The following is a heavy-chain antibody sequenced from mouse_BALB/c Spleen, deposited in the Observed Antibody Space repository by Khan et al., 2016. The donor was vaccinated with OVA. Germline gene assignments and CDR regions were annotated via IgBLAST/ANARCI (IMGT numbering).Heavy chain of an antibody. D-gene: IGHD1-3*01. CDR3: KSGGGGNRFAY. CDR1: GYTFTDFT. CDR2: ISTYYGHA. V-gene: IGHV1S137*01. Sequence: VQLQQSGAELVRPGVSVKISCKGSGYTFTDFTMHWVKQSHAMSLEWIGVISTYYGHATYNQKFKDKATMTVDKSSSTANMELARLTCEESAICYWKSGGGGNRFAYWGQGTLVTVSA. J-gene: IGHJ3*01.